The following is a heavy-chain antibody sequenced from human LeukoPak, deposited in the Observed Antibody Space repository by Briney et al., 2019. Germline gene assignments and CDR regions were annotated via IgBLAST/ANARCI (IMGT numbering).Heavy chain of an antibody. CDR1: GFTFSSYS. CDR2: IDFTSRYI. D-gene: IGHD5-24*01. J-gene: IGHJ6*03. V-gene: IGHV3-21*01. CDR3: ARDKGTITPRGYYYYMDV. Sequence: GGSLRLSCAASGFTFSSYSMNWVRQAPGKGLEWVSSIDFTSRYIYNADSVKGRFTTSRDNAKNSLSLQVNNLRAEDTAVYYCARDKGTITPRGYYYYMDVWGRGTTVTVSS.